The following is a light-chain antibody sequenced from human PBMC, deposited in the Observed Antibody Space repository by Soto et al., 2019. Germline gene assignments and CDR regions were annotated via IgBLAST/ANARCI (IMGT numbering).Light chain of an antibody. Sequence: EIVMTQSPATLSVSPGERVTLSCRASQSVSRNLAWYQQKPGQAPRLLIYGAFTRATGIPARFSGSGSGTEFTLTISSLQSEDFAVYYCQQYNNWPRTFGQGTKVDIK. CDR3: QQYNNWPRT. J-gene: IGKJ1*01. CDR2: GAF. V-gene: IGKV3-15*01. CDR1: QSVSRN.